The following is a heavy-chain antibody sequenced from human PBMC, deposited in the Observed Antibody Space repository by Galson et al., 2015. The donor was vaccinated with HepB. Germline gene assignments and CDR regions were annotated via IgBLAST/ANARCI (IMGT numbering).Heavy chain of an antibody. J-gene: IGHJ6*02. CDR3: ARDSNSGYYAVGYYYGMDV. Sequence: SVKVSCKASGGTFSSYAISWVRQAPGQGLEWMGGIIPIFGTANYAQKFQGRVTITADESTSTAYMELSSLRSEDTAVYYCARDSNSGYYAVGYYYGMDVWGQGTTVTVSS. D-gene: IGHD3-3*01. CDR1: GGTFSSYA. V-gene: IGHV1-69*13. CDR2: IIPIFGTA.